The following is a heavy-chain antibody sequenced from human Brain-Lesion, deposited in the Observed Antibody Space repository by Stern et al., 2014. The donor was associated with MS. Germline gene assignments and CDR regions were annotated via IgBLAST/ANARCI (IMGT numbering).Heavy chain of an antibody. Sequence: QVQLQESGPGLVKPSQTLSLTCTVSGGSISSGSYYWNWIRQPAGKGLEWIGRMYSSGSINYNPSLKSRVTISGDTSKHQFSLKVISVTAADTAVYYCASETGGYTYGDTDFFDFWGQGALVTVSS. V-gene: IGHV4-61*02. CDR3: ASETGGYTYGDTDFFDF. CDR2: MYSSGSI. CDR1: GGSISSGSYY. D-gene: IGHD5-18*01. J-gene: IGHJ4*02.